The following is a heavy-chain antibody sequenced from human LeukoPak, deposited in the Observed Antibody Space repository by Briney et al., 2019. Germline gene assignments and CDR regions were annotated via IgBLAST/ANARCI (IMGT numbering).Heavy chain of an antibody. J-gene: IGHJ4*02. CDR1: EFTFSSYR. V-gene: IGHV3-21*01. Sequence: PGGSLRLSCAVSEFTFSSYRMNWVRQAPGKGLEWVASISSGDNYIYYIDSVEGRFTISRDNAKNSLYLQMNSLRAEDTAVYYCARGDSSGWDFDYWGQGTLVTVSS. CDR3: ARGDSSGWDFDY. D-gene: IGHD6-19*01. CDR2: ISSGDNYI.